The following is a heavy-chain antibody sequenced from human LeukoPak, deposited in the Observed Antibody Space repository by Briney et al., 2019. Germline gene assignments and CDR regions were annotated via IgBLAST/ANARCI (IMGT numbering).Heavy chain of an antibody. D-gene: IGHD3-10*01. CDR1: GLTVSTNY. Sequence: PGGSLRLSCAASGLTVSTNYMSWVRQPAGKGLEWLSVIYTGGTTFYADCVKGRFTISRDNTKNTLYLQMNSLRADDTAVYYCTKLKGWYGEGYCDHWGQGTLVTVSS. CDR3: TKLKGWYGEGYCDH. J-gene: IGHJ4*02. V-gene: IGHV3-53*01. CDR2: IYTGGTT.